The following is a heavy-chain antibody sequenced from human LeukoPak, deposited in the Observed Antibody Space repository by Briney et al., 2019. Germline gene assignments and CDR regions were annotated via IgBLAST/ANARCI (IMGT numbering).Heavy chain of an antibody. Sequence: GGSLRLSCAGSGFTFCSYAMRWVRRAPGEGVEWVSAIGGSGGSTYYADSVKGRSTISRDNSKNTLYLQMNSLRAEDTAVYYCAKVSLTTVPVDYWGQGTLVTVSS. CDR2: IGGSGGST. D-gene: IGHD4-17*01. CDR1: GFTFCSYA. J-gene: IGHJ4*02. CDR3: AKVSLTTVPVDY. V-gene: IGHV3-23*01.